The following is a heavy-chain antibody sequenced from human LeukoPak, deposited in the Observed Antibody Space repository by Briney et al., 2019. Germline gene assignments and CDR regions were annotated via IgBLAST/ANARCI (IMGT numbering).Heavy chain of an antibody. D-gene: IGHD3-10*01. CDR3: ASRYGSGSYPFDY. Sequence: GGSLRLSCAASGSTFSSYEMNWVRQAPGKGLEWVSYIGSSGTTIYYADSVKGRFTISRDNAKNSLYLQMNSLRAEDTAVYYCASRYGSGSYPFDYWGQGTLVTVSS. J-gene: IGHJ4*02. CDR1: GSTFSSYE. V-gene: IGHV3-48*03. CDR2: IGSSGTTI.